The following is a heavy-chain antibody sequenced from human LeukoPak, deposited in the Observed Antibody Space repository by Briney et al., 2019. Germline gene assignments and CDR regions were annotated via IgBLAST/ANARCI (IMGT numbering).Heavy chain of an antibody. J-gene: IGHJ4*02. CDR3: AKDGVSIAAAGTSGFDY. D-gene: IGHD6-13*01. Sequence: PGGSLRLSCAASGFTFSSYAMSWVRQAPGKGLKWVSAISGSGGSTYYADSVKGRFTISRGNSKNTLYLQMNSLRAEDTAVYYCAKDGVSIAAAGTSGFDYWGQGTLVTVSS. CDR1: GFTFSSYA. CDR2: ISGSGGST. V-gene: IGHV3-23*01.